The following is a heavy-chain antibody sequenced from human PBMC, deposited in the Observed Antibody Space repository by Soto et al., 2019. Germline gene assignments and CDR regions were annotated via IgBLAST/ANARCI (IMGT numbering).Heavy chain of an antibody. CDR3: ARVVGGYYYGMDV. CDR2: IYHSGST. Sequence: QVQLQESGPGLVKPSGTLSLTCAVSGGSISSSNWWSWVRQPPGKGLEWIGEIYHSGSTNYNPSLXXRXPISVDRSKNQFSLKLRSVTAAAAAVYYCARVVGGYYYGMDVWGQGTTVTVSS. D-gene: IGHD2-2*01. J-gene: IGHJ6*02. V-gene: IGHV4-4*02. CDR1: GGSISSSNW.